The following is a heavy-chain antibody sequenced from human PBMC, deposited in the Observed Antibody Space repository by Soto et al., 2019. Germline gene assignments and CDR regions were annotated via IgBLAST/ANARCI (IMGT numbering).Heavy chain of an antibody. CDR1: GFTFSNSA. V-gene: IGHV3-23*01. J-gene: IGHJ4*02. CDR3: AKKSPYGGIDY. Sequence: EVQVLESGGGLEQPGGSLRLSCVVSGFTFSNSAMSWVRQAPGKGPEWVSGISGSGGSTFYADSVKGRFTISRDNSKNTLYLHMNSLRVEDTARYYCAKKSPYGGIDYWGQGTLVTVSS. D-gene: IGHD4-17*01. CDR2: ISGSGGST.